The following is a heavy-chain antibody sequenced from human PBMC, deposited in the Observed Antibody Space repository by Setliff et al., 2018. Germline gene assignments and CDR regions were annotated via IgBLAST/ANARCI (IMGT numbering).Heavy chain of an antibody. CDR3: ARDEGSSYFYGMDV. CDR1: GGSISSSNW. CDR2: IYYSGST. V-gene: IGHV4-4*02. Sequence: KTSETLSLTCAVSGGSISSSNWWSWVRQPPGKGLEWIGEIYYSGSTYYNPSLKSRVTISVDTSKNQFSLKPSSVTAADTAVYYCARDEGSSYFYGMDVWGQGTTVTVSS. J-gene: IGHJ6*02. D-gene: IGHD6-13*01.